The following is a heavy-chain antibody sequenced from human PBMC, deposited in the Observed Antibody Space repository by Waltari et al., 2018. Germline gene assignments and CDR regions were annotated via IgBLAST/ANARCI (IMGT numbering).Heavy chain of an antibody. D-gene: IGHD2-21*01. V-gene: IGHV1-18*01. CDR1: GYNVGDVG. CDR3: ARERHPLMEVGYLLALDP. Sequence: QVQLVQPGPEVKKPGAPVKVSCRASGYNVGDVGISWVRRDPGQGLVWVGWVIAANGHTNHAEKFLGRLIMTEDTSTTTVSMELKYLTPDDTAVYYCARERHPLMEVGYLLALDPWGQGTLVTVSS. J-gene: IGHJ5*02. CDR2: VIAANGHT.